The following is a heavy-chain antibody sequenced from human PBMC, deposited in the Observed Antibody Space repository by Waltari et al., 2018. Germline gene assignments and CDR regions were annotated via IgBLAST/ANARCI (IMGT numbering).Heavy chain of an antibody. CDR2: ISAYNGNT. V-gene: IGHV1-18*04. J-gene: IGHJ3*02. Sequence: QVQLVQSGAEVKKPGASVKVSCKASGYTFTSYGFSWVPQAPGQGLEWMGWISAYNGNTNYAQKLQGRVTMTTDTSTSTAYMELRSLRSDDTAVYYCARDEYDSSGYYVDAFDIWGQGTMVTVSS. CDR3: ARDEYDSSGYYVDAFDI. D-gene: IGHD3-22*01. CDR1: GYTFTSYG.